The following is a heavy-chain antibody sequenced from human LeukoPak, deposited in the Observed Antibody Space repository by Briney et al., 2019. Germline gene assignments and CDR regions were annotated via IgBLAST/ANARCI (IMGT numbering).Heavy chain of an antibody. CDR3: ARARVRVRWPFDY. Sequence: SETLSLTCAVSGGSISSGGYSWSWIRQPPGKGLEWIGYIYHSGSTYYNPSLKSRVTISVDRSKNQFSLKLSSVTAADTAVYYCARARVRVRWPFDYWGQGTLVTVSS. J-gene: IGHJ4*02. D-gene: IGHD3-10*01. CDR2: IYHSGST. V-gene: IGHV4-30-2*01. CDR1: GGSISSGGYS.